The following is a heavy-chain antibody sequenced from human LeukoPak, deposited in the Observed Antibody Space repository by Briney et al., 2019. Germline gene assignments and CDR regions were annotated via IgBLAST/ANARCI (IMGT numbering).Heavy chain of an antibody. D-gene: IGHD1-26*01. V-gene: IGHV1-2*02. CDR3: ARKTYSGTYYDY. J-gene: IGHJ4*02. Sequence: APVKVSCKASGYTFTGHYMHWVRQAPGQGLEWMGWINPNSGGTKYAQKFQGRVTMTRDTSISTAYMELSRLRSDDTAVYYCARKTYSGTYYDYWGQGTLVTVSS. CDR1: GYTFTGHY. CDR2: INPNSGGT.